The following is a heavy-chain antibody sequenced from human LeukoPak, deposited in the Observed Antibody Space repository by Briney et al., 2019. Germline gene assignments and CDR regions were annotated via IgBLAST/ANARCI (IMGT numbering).Heavy chain of an antibody. J-gene: IGHJ5*02. CDR2: ISAYNGNT. CDR3: AREGNGEVLWFGELLFSWFDP. CDR1: GYTFTSYG. D-gene: IGHD3-10*01. V-gene: IGHV1-18*01. Sequence: ASVKVSCKASGYTFTSYGISWVRQAPGQGLEWMGWISAYNGNTNYAQKLQGRVTMTTDTSTSTAYMELRSLRSDDTAVYYCAREGNGEVLWFGELLFSWFDPWGQGTLVTVSS.